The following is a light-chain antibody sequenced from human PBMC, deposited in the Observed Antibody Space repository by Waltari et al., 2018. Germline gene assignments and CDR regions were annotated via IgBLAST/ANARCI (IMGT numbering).Light chain of an antibody. CDR1: SSDVGSYNL. Sequence: QSALTQPASVSGSPGQSITISCPGTSSDVGSYNLVSWYQQHPGKAPQRMMYEGSKRPSGVSNRFSGSKSGNTASLTISGLQAEDEADYYCCSYAGSSTLVFGGGTKLTVL. J-gene: IGLJ3*02. CDR3: CSYAGSSTLV. CDR2: EGS. V-gene: IGLV2-23*01.